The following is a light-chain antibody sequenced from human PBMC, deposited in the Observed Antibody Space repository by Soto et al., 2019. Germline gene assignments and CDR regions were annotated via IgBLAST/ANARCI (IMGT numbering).Light chain of an antibody. J-gene: IGLJ1*01. CDR1: SSDIGSYNH. Sequence: QSVLTQPSSVSGSPGQSSTISCSGTSSDIGSYNHVAWYQQLPGKSPKLMIYAVSARPPGVSDRFSGSKSGITASLTISGLQTEDEADYYCISYTDRQSYLFGTGTEVTVL. CDR2: AVS. CDR3: ISYTDRQSYL. V-gene: IGLV2-14*03.